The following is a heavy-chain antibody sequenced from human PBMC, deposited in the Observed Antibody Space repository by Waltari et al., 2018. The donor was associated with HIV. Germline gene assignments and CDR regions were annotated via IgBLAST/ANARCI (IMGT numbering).Heavy chain of an antibody. V-gene: IGHV3-7*01. J-gene: IGHJ3*02. CDR3: ARMGLMVYAIGAFDI. Sequence: EVQLEASGGGLVQPGGSLRLSCAVSAFTFRSYGMSWVRQAPGKGLEWVANIKQDGSEKHYVDSVKGRFTISRDNAKKSLYLQMNSLRAEDTAVYYCARMGLMVYAIGAFDIWGQGTMVTVSS. D-gene: IGHD2-8*01. CDR2: IKQDGSEK. CDR1: AFTFRSYG.